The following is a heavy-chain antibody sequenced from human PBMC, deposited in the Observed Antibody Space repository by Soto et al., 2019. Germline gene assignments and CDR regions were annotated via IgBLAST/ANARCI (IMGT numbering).Heavy chain of an antibody. Sequence: QVQLVQSGAAVKKPGASVKVSCKASGYTFTRYAMHWVRQAPGQGLEWMGWINTGNGNTHYSQKFQGRVTFTRDASATTAYMELSSLTSEDTAVYFCARNVDWFDPWGQGTLVTVSS. CDR2: INTGNGNT. CDR1: GYTFTRYA. CDR3: ARNVDWFDP. V-gene: IGHV1-3*04. J-gene: IGHJ5*02.